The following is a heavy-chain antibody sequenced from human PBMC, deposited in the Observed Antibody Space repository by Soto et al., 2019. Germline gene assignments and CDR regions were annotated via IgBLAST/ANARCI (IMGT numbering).Heavy chain of an antibody. V-gene: IGHV3-21*06. CDR2: ISSDSAYI. CDR1: FNSYS. J-gene: IGHJ5*02. D-gene: IGHD1-26*01. CDR3: TRDQGGSYDSWFDP. Sequence: EVQLVESGGGLVKPGGSLRLSCSLTFNSYSLNWVRQAPGKGLEWVSSISSDSAYIKYADSVKGRFTISRDNANNFLYLQMSSLRVDDTALYYCTRDQGGSYDSWFDPWGQGTLVTVSS.